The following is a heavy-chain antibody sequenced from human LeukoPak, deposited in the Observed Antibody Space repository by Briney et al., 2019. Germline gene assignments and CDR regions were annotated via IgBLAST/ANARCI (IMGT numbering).Heavy chain of an antibody. J-gene: IGHJ3*02. CDR1: GGSISSYY. CDR3: ASTYSSSWYGAFDI. Sequence: SETLSLTCTVSGGSISSYYWSWIRQPAGKGLEWIGRIYTSGSTNYNPSLKSRVTMSVDTSKNQFSLKLSSVTAADTAVYYCASTYSSSWYGAFDIWAKGQWSPSLQ. CDR2: IYTSGST. V-gene: IGHV4-4*07. D-gene: IGHD6-13*01.